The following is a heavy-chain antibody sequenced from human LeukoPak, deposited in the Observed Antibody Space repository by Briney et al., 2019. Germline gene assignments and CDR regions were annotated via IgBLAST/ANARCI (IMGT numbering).Heavy chain of an antibody. V-gene: IGHV1-69*01. CDR2: IIPIFGTA. Sequence: GSSVKVSCKASGGTFSSYAISWVRQAPGQGLEWMGGIIPIFGTANYAQKFQGRVTITADESTSTAYMELSSLRSEDTAVYYCARVSYYGSGSPIHPFLDPWGQGTLVTVSS. CDR1: GGTFSSYA. CDR3: ARVSYYGSGSPIHPFLDP. D-gene: IGHD3-10*01. J-gene: IGHJ5*02.